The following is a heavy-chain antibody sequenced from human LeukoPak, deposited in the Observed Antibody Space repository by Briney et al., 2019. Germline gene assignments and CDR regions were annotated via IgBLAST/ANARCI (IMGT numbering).Heavy chain of an antibody. CDR3: ARSGGGQYSSDWYGGYFDY. CDR1: GGTFSSYA. V-gene: IGHV1-69*13. J-gene: IGHJ4*02. CDR2: IIPIFGTA. Sequence: GASVKVSCKASGGTFSSYAISWVRQAPGQGLEWMGGIIPIFGTANYAQKFQGRVTITADESTSTAYMELSSLRSEDTAVYYCARSGGGQYSSDWYGGYFDYGGQGTLVTVSS. D-gene: IGHD6-19*01.